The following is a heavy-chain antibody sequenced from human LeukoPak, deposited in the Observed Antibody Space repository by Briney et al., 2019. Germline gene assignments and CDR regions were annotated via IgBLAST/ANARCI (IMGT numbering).Heavy chain of an antibody. J-gene: IGHJ6*03. CDR2: ISSSSYI. CDR1: GFTFSSYS. V-gene: IGHV3-21*01. D-gene: IGHD3-22*01. Sequence: GGSLRLSCAASGFTFSSYSMNWVRQAPGKGLEWVSSISSSSYIYYADSVKGRFTISRDNAKNSLYLQMNSLRAEDTAVYYCARDPYYYDSSGYQPYYYYYYMDVWGKGTTVTVSS. CDR3: ARDPYYYDSSGYQPYYYYYYMDV.